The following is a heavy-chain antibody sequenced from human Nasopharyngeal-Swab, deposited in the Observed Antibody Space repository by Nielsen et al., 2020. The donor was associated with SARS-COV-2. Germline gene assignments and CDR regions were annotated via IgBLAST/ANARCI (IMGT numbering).Heavy chain of an antibody. CDR2: FKYGGSS. V-gene: IGHV4-34*01. CDR1: GASISNYY. CDR3: ARGAPSSYWFDP. J-gene: IGHJ5*02. Sequence: GSLRLSCTVSGASISNYYWTWIRQPPGKELEWIGEFKYGGSSNYNPSLKSRVTMSLDTSKNQFSLELSSVTAADTAVYYCARGAPSSYWFDPWGQGTLVTVSS.